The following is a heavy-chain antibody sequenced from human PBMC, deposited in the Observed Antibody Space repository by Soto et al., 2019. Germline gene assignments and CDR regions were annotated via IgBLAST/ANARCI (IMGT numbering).Heavy chain of an antibody. D-gene: IGHD3-3*01. J-gene: IGHJ4*02. Sequence: QLQLQESGPGLVKPSETLSLRCTVSGGSITSSGFSWDWIRQPPGKGLEWIGSFYYSGKTYYNASLERRVTISADTSKNPFSLKLTSLIAADTAVYYCARHQLRFLEWSYFDYWGQGSLVTVSS. CDR1: GGSITSSGFS. V-gene: IGHV4-39*01. CDR2: FYYSGKT. CDR3: ARHQLRFLEWSYFDY.